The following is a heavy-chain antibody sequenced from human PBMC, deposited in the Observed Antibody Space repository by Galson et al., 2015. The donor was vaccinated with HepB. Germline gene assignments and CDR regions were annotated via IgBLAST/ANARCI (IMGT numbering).Heavy chain of an antibody. CDR2: IWYDGSNK. D-gene: IGHD2-15*01. Sequence: SLRLSCAASGFTFRSYGIHWVRQAPGKGLDWVAIIWYDGSNKYYADSVKGRFTISRDNSKSVLYLQMNSLRAEDTAVYYCASLYCNGGTCSLDHWGQGTLVTVSS. V-gene: IGHV3-33*01. J-gene: IGHJ4*02. CDR1: GFTFRSYG. CDR3: ASLYCNGGTCSLDH.